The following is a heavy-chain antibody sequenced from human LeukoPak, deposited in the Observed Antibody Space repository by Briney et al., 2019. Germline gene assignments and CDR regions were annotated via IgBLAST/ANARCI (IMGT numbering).Heavy chain of an antibody. D-gene: IGHD1-1*01. J-gene: IGHJ1*01. CDR1: GGSFSGYY. CDR2: INHSGST. CDR3: ARAWRLYRAEYFQH. Sequence: SETLSLTCAAYGGSFSGYYWSWIRQPPGKGLEWIGEINHSGSTNYNPSLKSRVTISVDTSKNQFSLKLSSVTAADTAVYYCARAWRLYRAEYFQHWGQGTLVTVSS. V-gene: IGHV4-34*01.